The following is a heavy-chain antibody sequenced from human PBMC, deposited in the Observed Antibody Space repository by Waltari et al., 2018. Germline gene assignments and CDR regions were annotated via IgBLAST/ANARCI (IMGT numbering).Heavy chain of an antibody. CDR2: IKEDGSEK. D-gene: IGHD3-16*01. J-gene: IGHJ4*02. V-gene: IGHV3-7*01. Sequence: VQLVESGGGLVQPGGSLRLSCVASGFTFSSHWLTWVRQAPGKGLEWVANIKEDGSEKYHVDSVKGRFTISRDNAKNSVYLQMNSLRAEDTAVYYCARGWASLDCWGQGTLVTVSS. CDR1: GFTFSSHW. CDR3: ARGWASLDC.